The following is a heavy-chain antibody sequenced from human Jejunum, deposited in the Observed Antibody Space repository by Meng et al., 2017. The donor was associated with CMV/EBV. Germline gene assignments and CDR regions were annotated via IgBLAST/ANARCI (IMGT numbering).Heavy chain of an antibody. CDR1: SLSSGDYC. J-gene: IGHJ5*02. Sequence: SLSSGDYCWSWIRQSPGEGLELIGYIFYSGRTYYNPSFESRATISVDTSTNQFSLKLTSVTAADTAVYYCAKDGSEMWTGYSGFNPWGQGVLVTVSS. CDR3: AKDGSEMWTGYSGFNP. CDR2: IFYSGRT. V-gene: IGHV4-30-4*08. D-gene: IGHD3/OR15-3a*01.